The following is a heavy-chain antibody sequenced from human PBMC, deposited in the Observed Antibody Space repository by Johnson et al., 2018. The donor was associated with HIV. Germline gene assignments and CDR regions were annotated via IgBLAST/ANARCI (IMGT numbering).Heavy chain of an antibody. CDR1: GFTFSSYA. D-gene: IGHD2-2*01. V-gene: IGHV3-30*04. Sequence: QEKLVESGGGLVQPGGSLRLSCAASGFTFSSYAMHWVRQAPGKGLEWVAIISYDGSNKYYADSVKGRFTISRDNSKNTLYLQMNSLKTEDTAVYYCTRHPPAVVPAATTDAFDIWGQGTMVTVSS. CDR3: TRHPPAVVPAATTDAFDI. CDR2: ISYDGSNK. J-gene: IGHJ3*02.